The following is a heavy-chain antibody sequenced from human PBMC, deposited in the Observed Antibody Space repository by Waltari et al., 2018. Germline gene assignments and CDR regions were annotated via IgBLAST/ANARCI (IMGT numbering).Heavy chain of an antibody. D-gene: IGHD3-16*01. CDR2: IYYSGST. Sequence: QVQLQESGPGRVKPAQTLSLTCTVSGGSISSGGYYWSWIRQHPGKGLEWIGYIYYSGSTYYNPSLKSRVTISVDTSKNQFSLKLSSVTAADTVVYYCARVRPGDRGKAFDIWGQGTMVTVSS. CDR1: GGSISSGGYY. V-gene: IGHV4-31*03. J-gene: IGHJ3*02. CDR3: ARVRPGDRGKAFDI.